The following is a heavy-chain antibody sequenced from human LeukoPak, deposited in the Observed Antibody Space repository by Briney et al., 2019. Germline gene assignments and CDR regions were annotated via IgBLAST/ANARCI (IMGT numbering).Heavy chain of an antibody. CDR2: INTNGANT. V-gene: IGHV3-64*05. D-gene: IGHD6-6*01. CDR3: VKGLDYSSSQMDS. J-gene: IGHJ4*02. Sequence: GSLRLSCSASGYTFKSYAMHWVRQAPGKGLEYVSSINTNGANTYYADSVKGRFTISRDNSRNTVYVQMNSLTPEDTAVYYCVKGLDYSSSQMDSWGQGTLVTVSS. CDR1: GYTFKSYA.